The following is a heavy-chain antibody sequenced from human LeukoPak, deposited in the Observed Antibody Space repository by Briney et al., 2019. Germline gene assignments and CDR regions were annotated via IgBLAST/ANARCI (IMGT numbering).Heavy chain of an antibody. J-gene: IGHJ4*02. CDR2: IRYDGGNK. D-gene: IGHD3-10*01. V-gene: IGHV3-30*02. CDR1: GFSFSNYG. Sequence: GGSLRLSCAASGFSFSNYGMHWVRLAPGKGLEWVSFIRYDGGNKWYADSVKGRFTASRDNSKNTLYLQMNSLITEDTAVYYCAKDPGAKYYFDYWGQGTPVTVSS. CDR3: AKDPGAKYYFDY.